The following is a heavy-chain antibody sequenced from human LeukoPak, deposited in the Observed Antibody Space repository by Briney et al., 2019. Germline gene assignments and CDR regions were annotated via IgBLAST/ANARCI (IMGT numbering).Heavy chain of an antibody. V-gene: IGHV4-61*05. CDR1: GGSISSSSYY. J-gene: IGHJ4*02. Sequence: SETLSLTCTVSGGSISSSSYYCDWIRQPPGKGLEWIGYIYYSGSTNYNPSLKSRVTISVDTSKNQFSLKLSSVTAADTAVYYCARASRYQLLRWGQGTLVTVSS. D-gene: IGHD2-2*01. CDR2: IYYSGST. CDR3: ARASRYQLLR.